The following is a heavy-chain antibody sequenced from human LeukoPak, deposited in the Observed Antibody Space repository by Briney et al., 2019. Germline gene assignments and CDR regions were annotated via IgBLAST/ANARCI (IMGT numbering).Heavy chain of an antibody. D-gene: IGHD3-10*01. J-gene: IGHJ4*02. Sequence: VASVKVSCKASGYTFTSYGISWVRQAPGQGLEWMGWINPNSGGTNYAQKFQGRVTMTRDKSNSTAYLELSRLRSEDTAVYYWYIRYGAGARGLKWWGQGTLGTVSS. CDR3: YIRYGAGARGLKW. CDR2: INPNSGGT. V-gene: IGHV1-2*02. CDR1: GYTFTSYG.